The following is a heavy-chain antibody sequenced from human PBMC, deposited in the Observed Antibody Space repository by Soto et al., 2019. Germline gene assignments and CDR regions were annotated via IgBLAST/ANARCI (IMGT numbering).Heavy chain of an antibody. Sequence: TLCLTGTVSGGSISSGGYYWSWIRQHPGKGLEWIGYIYYSGSTYYNPSLKSRVTISVDTSKNQFSLKLSSVTAADTAVYYCARDGYSYGYYYYYGMDVWGQGTTVTVSS. CDR1: GGSISSGGYY. D-gene: IGHD5-18*01. J-gene: IGHJ6*02. CDR3: ARDGYSYGYYYYYGMDV. CDR2: IYYSGST. V-gene: IGHV4-31*03.